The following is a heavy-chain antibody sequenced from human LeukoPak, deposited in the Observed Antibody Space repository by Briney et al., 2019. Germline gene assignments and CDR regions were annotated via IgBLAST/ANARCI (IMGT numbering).Heavy chain of an antibody. Sequence: GESLKISCKGSGYSFTSYWIGWVRQMPGKGLEWMGIIYPGDSDTRYSPSFQGQVTISADKSISTAHLQWSSLKASDTAMYYCARTRGSGSYQDYFDYWGREPWSPSPQ. J-gene: IGHJ4*02. CDR2: IYPGDSDT. CDR3: ARTRGSGSYQDYFDY. V-gene: IGHV5-51*01. CDR1: GYSFTSYW. D-gene: IGHD3-10*01.